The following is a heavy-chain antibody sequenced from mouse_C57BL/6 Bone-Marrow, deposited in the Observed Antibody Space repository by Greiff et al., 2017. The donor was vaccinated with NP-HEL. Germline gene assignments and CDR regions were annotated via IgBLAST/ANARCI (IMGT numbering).Heavy chain of an antibody. J-gene: IGHJ4*01. CDR3: ARPLYYYGSSYYAMDY. D-gene: IGHD1-1*01. V-gene: IGHV1-80*01. Sequence: QVQLQQSGAELVKPGASVKISCKASGYAFSSYWMNWVKQRPGKGLEWIGQIYPGDGDTNYNGKFKGKATLTADKSSSTAYMQLSSLTSEDSAVYFCARPLYYYGSSYYAMDYWGQGTSVTVSS. CDR1: GYAFSSYW. CDR2: IYPGDGDT.